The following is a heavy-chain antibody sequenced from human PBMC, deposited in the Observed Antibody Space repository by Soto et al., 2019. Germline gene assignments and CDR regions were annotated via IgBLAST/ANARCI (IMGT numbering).Heavy chain of an antibody. CDR3: ARGDRGGSGSPASYYYSGLDV. CDR2: VSAGGDMT. D-gene: IGHD3-10*01. Sequence: GGSLRLSCAASGFTLSSYAMSWVRQAPGKGLEWVSSVSAGGDMTYYSDSVKGRFTISRDNSNNALFLQMNSLRIEDTALYYCARGDRGGSGSPASYYYSGLDVWGQGATVTVSS. CDR1: GFTLSSYA. J-gene: IGHJ6*02. V-gene: IGHV3-23*01.